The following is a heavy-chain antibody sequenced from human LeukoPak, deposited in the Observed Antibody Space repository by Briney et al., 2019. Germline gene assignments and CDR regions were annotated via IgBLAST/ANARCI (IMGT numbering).Heavy chain of an antibody. D-gene: IGHD5-18*01. V-gene: IGHV3-21*01. CDR2: ISSSSSYI. CDR1: GFPFSSYS. CDR3: ARIQRGYSYGYGY. Sequence: GRSLRLSCAASGFPFSSYSMNWVRQPPAKGLEWVSPISSSSSYIYYADSAKGRFTISRDNAKNSLYLQRNSLRDEDTAVYYCARIQRGYSYGYGYWGQGTLVTVSS. J-gene: IGHJ4*02.